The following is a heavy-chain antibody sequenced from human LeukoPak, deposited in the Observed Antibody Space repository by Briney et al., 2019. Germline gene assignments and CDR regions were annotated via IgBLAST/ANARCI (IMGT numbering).Heavy chain of an antibody. Sequence: GASVKLSCKSSGYTFTGYYMDLVRQAPGQGLEWMGWINPNSGGTNYAQKFQGRVTMTRDTSISTAYMELSRLRSDDTAVYYCATVSGSQLDYWGQGTLVTVSS. CDR1: GYTFTGYY. CDR2: INPNSGGT. V-gene: IGHV1-2*02. J-gene: IGHJ4*02. D-gene: IGHD1-26*01. CDR3: ATVSGSQLDY.